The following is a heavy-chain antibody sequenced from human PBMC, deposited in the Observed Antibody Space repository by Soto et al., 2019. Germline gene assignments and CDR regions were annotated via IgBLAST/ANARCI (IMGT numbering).Heavy chain of an antibody. CDR3: ARVGRVMVQDY. V-gene: IGHV3-74*01. CDR2: INSDGSST. Sequence: GGSLRPSCAASGFTFSSYWMHWVRQAPGKGLVWVSRINSDGSSTSYADSVRGRFTISRDNAKNTLYLQMNSLRAEDTAVYYCARVGRVMVQDYWGQGTLVTVSS. J-gene: IGHJ4*02. D-gene: IGHD2-8*01. CDR1: GFTFSSYW.